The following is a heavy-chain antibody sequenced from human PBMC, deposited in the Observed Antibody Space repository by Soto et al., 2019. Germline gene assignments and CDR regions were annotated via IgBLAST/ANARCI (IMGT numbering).Heavy chain of an antibody. D-gene: IGHD2-15*01. CDR2: ITYGGIDK. Sequence: GGSLRLSCVASGFKFTSHAMHWVRRAPGKGLEWLALITYGGIDKYYADSVKGRFTISRDNSKNTLYLQMNSLRAEDTAVYYCAKLGCSGGSCYSDWFDPWGQGTLVTVSS. CDR1: GFKFTSHA. V-gene: IGHV3-30*18. J-gene: IGHJ5*02. CDR3: AKLGCSGGSCYSDWFDP.